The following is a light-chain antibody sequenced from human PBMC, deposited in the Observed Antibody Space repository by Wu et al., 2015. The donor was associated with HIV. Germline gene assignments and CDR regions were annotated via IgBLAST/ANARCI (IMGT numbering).Light chain of an antibody. Sequence: DIQLTQSPSFLSANIGDGVTIACRASQGITNSLAWFQQKPGKAPKLLLYGASTLQSGVPSRFSGSGSGTEFTLTISSLQPEDCATYYCQQGDSYPLTFGGGTKVEMK. CDR1: QGITNS. J-gene: IGKJ4*01. CDR2: GAS. CDR3: QQGDSYPLT. V-gene: IGKV1-9*01.